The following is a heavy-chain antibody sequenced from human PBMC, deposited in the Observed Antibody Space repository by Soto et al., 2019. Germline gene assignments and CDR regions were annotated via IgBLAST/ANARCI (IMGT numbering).Heavy chain of an antibody. CDR1: GGTFSSYA. CDR2: IIPIFGTA. Sequence: SVKVSCKASGGTFSSYAISWVRQAPGQGLEWMGGIIPIFGTANYAQKFQGRVTITADESTSTAYMELSSLRSEDTAVYYCARGIYGSGSYYTAPNYYYYGMDVWGQGTTVTVSS. V-gene: IGHV1-69*13. J-gene: IGHJ6*02. D-gene: IGHD3-10*01. CDR3: ARGIYGSGSYYTAPNYYYYGMDV.